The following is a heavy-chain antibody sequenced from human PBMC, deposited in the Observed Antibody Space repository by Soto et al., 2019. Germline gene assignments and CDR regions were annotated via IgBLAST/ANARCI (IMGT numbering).Heavy chain of an antibody. J-gene: IGHJ5*02. D-gene: IGHD3-10*01. V-gene: IGHV3-7*01. CDR3: ARSPHYGAIHL. CDR2: IKQDASEK. CDR1: GFTFSNSW. Sequence: EVQLMESGGGLVQPGGSLRLSCAASGFTFSNSWMSWVRQPPGKGLEWVADIKQDASEKNYVDSVRGRVTISRDNAKNSPDLQTNSLRAEDTAVYYLARSPHYGAIHLLGLGTLVTVSS.